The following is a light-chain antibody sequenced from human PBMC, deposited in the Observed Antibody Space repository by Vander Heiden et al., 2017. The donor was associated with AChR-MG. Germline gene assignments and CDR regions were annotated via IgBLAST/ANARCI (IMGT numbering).Light chain of an antibody. CDR1: QSVSSSY. CDR3: QQHGSSPYT. V-gene: IGKV3-20*01. J-gene: IGKJ2*01. CDR2: GAS. Sequence: ELVLTQSPGTLSLSPGERATLSCRASQSVSSSYLAWYQQKPGQAPRLLIYGASSRATGIPDRFSGSGSGTDFTLTISRLEPEDFAVYYCQQHGSSPYTFGQGTKLEIK.